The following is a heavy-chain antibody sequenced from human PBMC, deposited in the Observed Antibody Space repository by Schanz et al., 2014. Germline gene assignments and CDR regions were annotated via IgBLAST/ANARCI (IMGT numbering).Heavy chain of an antibody. D-gene: IGHD4-17*01. CDR2: TSNDGSFT. CDR3: VRDTDYHFDY. J-gene: IGHJ4*02. CDR1: GFTFNDSW. Sequence: EVQLVESGGGLVQPGGSLRLSCAASGFTFNDSWMHWVRQAPGKGLVWVSRTSNDGSFTTFADSVKGRFTISRDNAKNTLYLQMNSLRAEDTAVYYCVRDTDYHFDYWGQGTLVTVSS. V-gene: IGHV3-74*01.